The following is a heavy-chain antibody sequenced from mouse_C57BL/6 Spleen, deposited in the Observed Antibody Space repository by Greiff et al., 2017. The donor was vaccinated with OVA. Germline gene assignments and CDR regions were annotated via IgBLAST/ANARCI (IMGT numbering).Heavy chain of an antibody. J-gene: IGHJ4*01. V-gene: IGHV14-4*01. CDR2: IDPENGDT. CDR1: GFNIKDDY. CDR3: TTPIRGAMDY. Sequence: VQLQQSGAELVRPGASVKLSCTASGFNIKDDYMHWVKQRPEQGLEWIGWIDPENGDTEYASKFQGKATITADTSSNTAYLQLSSLTSEDTAVYYCTTPIRGAMDYWGQGTSVTVSS. D-gene: IGHD2-12*01.